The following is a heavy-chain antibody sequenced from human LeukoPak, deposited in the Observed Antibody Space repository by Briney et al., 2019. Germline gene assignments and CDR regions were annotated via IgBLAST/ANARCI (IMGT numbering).Heavy chain of an antibody. Sequence: GGSLRLSCAASGFTFSSYAMSWVRQAPGKGLEWVAAISGSGGSTYYADSVKGWFNISRDNSKNTLYLQMNSLRAEDTAVYYCTKRLDSSGYYYAPDYWGQGTLVTVSS. CDR2: ISGSGGST. CDR1: GFTFSSYA. J-gene: IGHJ4*02. D-gene: IGHD3-22*01. CDR3: TKRLDSSGYYYAPDY. V-gene: IGHV3-23*01.